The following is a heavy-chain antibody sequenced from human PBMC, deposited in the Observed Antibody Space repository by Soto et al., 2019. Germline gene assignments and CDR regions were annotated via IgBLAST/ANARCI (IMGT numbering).Heavy chain of an antibody. D-gene: IGHD3-10*01. CDR2: IVVGSGNT. V-gene: IGHV1-58*01. CDR3: ARSYPLYYGSGYNWFDP. Sequence: SVKVSCKASGFTFTSSAVQWVRQARGQRLEWIGWIVVGSGNTNYAQKFQERVTITRDTSASTAYMELSSLRSEDTAVYYCARSYPLYYGSGYNWFDPWGQGTLVTVSS. CDR1: GFTFTSSA. J-gene: IGHJ5*02.